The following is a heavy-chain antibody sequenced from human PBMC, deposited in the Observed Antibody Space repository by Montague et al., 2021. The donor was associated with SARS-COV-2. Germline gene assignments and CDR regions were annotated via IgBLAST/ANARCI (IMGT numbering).Heavy chain of an antibody. CDR3: ARGTGQQLVFSYVYYGMDI. J-gene: IGHJ6*02. V-gene: IGHV4-34*01. CDR1: GGSSTNYF. Sequence: SETLSLTCAVYGGSSTNYFWTWIRQTPAKGLEWIGEITHTGNRDFKPSLKSRVILSVDKSKSQFSLKLTSVTAADTGVYYCARGTGQQLVFSYVYYGMDIWGQGTTVSVSS. D-gene: IGHD5-24*01. CDR2: ITHTGNR.